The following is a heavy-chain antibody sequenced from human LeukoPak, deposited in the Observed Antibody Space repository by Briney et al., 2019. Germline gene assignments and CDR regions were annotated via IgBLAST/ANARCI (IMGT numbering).Heavy chain of an antibody. CDR3: AKDERNWNYNLASQTYD. Sequence: GGCLRLSCAASGFRFSSYAMSSVRQAPGKGLEWVSAIRGRGVSTYYADSVKGRFTVSKDNSKNTLYLQMSSLRAEDTAVYYCAKDERNWNYNLASQTYDWGQGTLVTVSS. CDR2: IRGRGVST. CDR1: GFRFSSYA. J-gene: IGHJ4*02. D-gene: IGHD1-7*01. V-gene: IGHV3-23*01.